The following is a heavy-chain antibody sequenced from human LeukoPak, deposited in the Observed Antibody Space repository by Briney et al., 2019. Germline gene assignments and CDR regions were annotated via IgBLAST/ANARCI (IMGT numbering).Heavy chain of an antibody. CDR2: INPNSGGT. CDR3: ARGELHPTAFDI. Sequence: ASVKVSCKASGYTFTGYFVHWVRQAPGQGLEWMGWINPNSGGTNYAQKFQGRVTMTRDTSISTAYMELSRLRSDDTAVYYCARGELHPTAFDIWGQGTMVTVSS. J-gene: IGHJ3*02. D-gene: IGHD3-10*01. CDR1: GYTFTGYF. V-gene: IGHV1-2*02.